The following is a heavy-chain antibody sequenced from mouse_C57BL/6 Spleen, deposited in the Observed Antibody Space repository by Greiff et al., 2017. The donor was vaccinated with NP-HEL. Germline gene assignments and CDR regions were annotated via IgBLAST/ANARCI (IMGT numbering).Heavy chain of an antibody. CDR2: IYPGSGST. D-gene: IGHD1-1*01. V-gene: IGHV1-55*01. CDR3: AIITTVVEGYFDV. J-gene: IGHJ1*03. CDR1: GYTFTSYW. Sequence: VQLQQPGAELVKPGASVKMSCKASGYTFTSYWITWVKQRPGQGLEWIGDIYPGSGSTNYNEKFKSKATLTVDTSSSTAYMQLSSLTSEDSAVSYCAIITTVVEGYFDVWGTGTTVTVSS.